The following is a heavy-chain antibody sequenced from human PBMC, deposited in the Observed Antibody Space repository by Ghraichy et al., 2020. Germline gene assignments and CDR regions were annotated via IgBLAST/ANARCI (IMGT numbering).Heavy chain of an antibody. CDR3: ARGQGGYSYGYGNPKNWFDP. D-gene: IGHD5-18*01. CDR2: INHSGST. J-gene: IGHJ5*02. Sequence: SETLSLTCAVYGGSFSGYYWSRIRQPPGKGLEWIGEINHSGSTNYNPSLKSRVTISVDTSKNQFSLKLSSVTAADTAVYYCARGQGGYSYGYGNPKNWFDPWGQGTLVTVSS. V-gene: IGHV4-34*01. CDR1: GGSFSGYY.